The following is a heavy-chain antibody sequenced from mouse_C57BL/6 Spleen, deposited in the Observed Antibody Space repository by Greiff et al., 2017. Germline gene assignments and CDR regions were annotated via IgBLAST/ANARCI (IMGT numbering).Heavy chain of an antibody. CDR1: GYTFTTYP. V-gene: IGHV1-47*01. D-gene: IGHD2-4*01. J-gene: IGHJ4*01. Sequence: QVQLQQSGAELVKPGASVKMSCKASGYTFTTYPIEWMKQNHGKSLEWIGNFHPYNDDTKYNEKFKGKATLTVEKSSSTVYLELSRLTSDYSAVYYCARGGFDYDGYYYAMDYWGQGTSVTVSS. CDR2: FHPYNDDT. CDR3: ARGGFDYDGYYYAMDY.